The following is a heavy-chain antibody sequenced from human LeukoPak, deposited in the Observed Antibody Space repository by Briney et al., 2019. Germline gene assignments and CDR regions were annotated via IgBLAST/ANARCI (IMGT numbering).Heavy chain of an antibody. CDR3: AKGGGYSYENYYYYMDV. J-gene: IGHJ6*03. D-gene: IGHD5-18*01. CDR1: GFAFSSYG. CDR2: IRYDGNNK. V-gene: IGHV3-30*02. Sequence: PGGSLRLSCAASGFAFSSYGMHWVRQAPGKGLEWVAFIRYDGNNKDYADSVKGRFTISRDNSKNTLYQQMNSLRGEDTAVYYCAKGGGYSYENYYYYMDVWGKGTTVTVSS.